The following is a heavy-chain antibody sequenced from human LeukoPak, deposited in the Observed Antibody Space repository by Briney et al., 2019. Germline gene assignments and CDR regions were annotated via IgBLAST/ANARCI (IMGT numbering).Heavy chain of an antibody. D-gene: IGHD6-19*01. CDR2: IYDSGST. CDR3: ARGPLYSSGWPYYFDY. J-gene: IGHJ4*02. Sequence: SETLSLTCTVSDGSISSYYWSWIRQPPGKGLEWIGYIYDSGSTKYNPSLKSRVTISVDTSKKQFSLKLSSVTAADTAVYYCARGPLYSSGWPYYFDYWGQGTLVTVSS. CDR1: DGSISSYY. V-gene: IGHV4-59*01.